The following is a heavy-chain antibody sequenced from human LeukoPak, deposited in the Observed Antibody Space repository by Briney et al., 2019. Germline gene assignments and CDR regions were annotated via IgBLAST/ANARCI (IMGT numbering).Heavy chain of an antibody. CDR3: AKDLPEWLRGPFDY. J-gene: IGHJ4*02. V-gene: IGHV3-15*01. D-gene: IGHD5-12*01. Sequence: GGSLRLSCAASGFTFSNAWKSWVRQAPGKGLEWVGRIKSKTDGGTTDYAAPMKGRFTISRDDSKNTLYLQMNSLRAEDTAVYYCAKDLPEWLRGPFDYWGQGTLVTVSS. CDR2: IKSKTDGGTT. CDR1: GFTFSNAW.